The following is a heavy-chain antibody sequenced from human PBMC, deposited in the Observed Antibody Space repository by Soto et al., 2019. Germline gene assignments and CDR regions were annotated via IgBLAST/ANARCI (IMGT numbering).Heavy chain of an antibody. J-gene: IGHJ4*02. V-gene: IGHV1-18*01. CDR3: PTRTSAFDY. Sequence: QVQLVQSGPEVKKPGASVKVSCKTSGYTFTSYGITWVRQAPGQGLEWMGWITTDKGKTTYAQKFQGRVTMTTDTSMCTFYMHLRPLTSDDTTLYYCPTRTSAFDYWGQGTLVTVSS. D-gene: IGHD2-2*01. CDR1: GYTFTSYG. CDR2: ITTDKGKT.